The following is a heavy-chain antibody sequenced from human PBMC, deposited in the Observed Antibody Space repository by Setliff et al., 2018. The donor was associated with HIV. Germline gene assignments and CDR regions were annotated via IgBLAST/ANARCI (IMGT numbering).Heavy chain of an antibody. J-gene: IGHJ6*03. CDR2: ISGISDKI. V-gene: IGHV3-48*01. D-gene: IGHD4-17*01. CDR3: ARGPSLTTVTTRGDYMDV. CDR1: GFTFSKAW. Sequence: GGSLRLSCAASGFTFSKAWMSWVRQAPGKGLEWVADISGISDKIKYVDSVKGRFTISRDNSRNMVYLQMNSLRAEDTAVYYCARGPSLTTVTTRGDYMDVWGKGTTVTVSS.